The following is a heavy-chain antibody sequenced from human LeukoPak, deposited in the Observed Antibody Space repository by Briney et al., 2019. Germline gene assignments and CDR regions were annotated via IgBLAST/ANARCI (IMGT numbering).Heavy chain of an antibody. CDR3: VSRPEYERGVYPFEN. Sequence: SGGSLRLSCVVSELSFSTYARRWLMSWVRQTPGKRLEWVSTLRGSDANTYYTNSVQGRFTISRDGFKNTLYLQMNSLGAEDTAVYSCVSRPEYERGVYPFENWGQGPRVTVSA. D-gene: IGHD3-10*01. CDR1: ELSFSTYA. J-gene: IGHJ4*02. CDR2: LRGSDANT. V-gene: IGHV3-23*01.